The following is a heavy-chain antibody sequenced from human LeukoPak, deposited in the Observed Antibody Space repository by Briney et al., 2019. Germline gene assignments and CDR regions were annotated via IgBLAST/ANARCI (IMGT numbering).Heavy chain of an antibody. CDR2: IYYSGST. CDR3: ARRSASGTIDY. CDR1: GGSISSYY. J-gene: IGHJ4*02. V-gene: IGHV4-59*12. D-gene: IGHD6-13*01. Sequence: PSETLSLTCTVSGGSISSYYWGWIRQPPGKGLGWIGYIYYSGSTNYNPSLKSRVTMSVDTSKNQFSLKLSSVTAADTAVYYCARRSASGTIDYWGQGTLVTVSS.